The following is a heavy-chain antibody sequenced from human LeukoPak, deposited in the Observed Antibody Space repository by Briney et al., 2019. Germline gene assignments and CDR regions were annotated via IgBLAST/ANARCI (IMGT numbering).Heavy chain of an antibody. CDR1: GFTFSSNG. D-gene: IGHD2-2*01. Sequence: GGSLRLSCEASGFTFSSNGVHWVRQAPGKGLEWVALISYDGANKFYADSVRGRFIISRDNSKNALYLQMNSLRVEDTAVYYCAKDYATRWALDYWGPGTLVTVSS. CDR3: AKDYATRWALDY. CDR2: ISYDGANK. V-gene: IGHV3-30*18. J-gene: IGHJ4*02.